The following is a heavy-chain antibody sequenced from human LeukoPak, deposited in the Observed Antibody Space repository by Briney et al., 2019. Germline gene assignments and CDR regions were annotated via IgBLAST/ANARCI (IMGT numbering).Heavy chain of an antibody. CDR1: GGTFSSYA. CDR2: IIPIFGTA. Sequence: ASVKVSCKASGGTFSSYAISWVRQAPGQGLEWMGGIIPIFGTANYAQKFQGRVTITADESTSTAYMELGSLRSEDTAVYYCASFVLWSVYYYYYMDVWGKGTTVTVSS. D-gene: IGHD3-10*02. J-gene: IGHJ6*03. V-gene: IGHV1-69*13. CDR3: ASFVLWSVYYYYYMDV.